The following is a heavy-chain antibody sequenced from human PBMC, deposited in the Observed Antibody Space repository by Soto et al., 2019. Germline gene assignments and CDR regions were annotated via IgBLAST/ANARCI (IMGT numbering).Heavy chain of an antibody. J-gene: IGHJ6*02. CDR2: INAGNGNT. V-gene: IGHV1-3*01. CDR3: ARDSALRFLEWFSMDV. CDR1: GYTFTSYA. Sequence: ASVKVSCKASGYTFTSYAMHWVRQAPGQRLEWMGWINAGNGNTKYSQKFQGRVTITRDTSASTAYMELSSLRSEDTAVYYCARDSALRFLEWFSMDVWGQGTTVTVSS. D-gene: IGHD3-3*01.